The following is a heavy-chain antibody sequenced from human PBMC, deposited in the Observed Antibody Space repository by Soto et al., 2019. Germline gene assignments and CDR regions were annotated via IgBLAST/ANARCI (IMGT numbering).Heavy chain of an antibody. J-gene: IGHJ5*02. D-gene: IGHD6-6*01. CDR3: KSKAARQYNGYWFDP. CDR2: IIPIFGTA. CDR1: GGTFSSYA. Sequence: ASVKVSCKASGGTFSSYAISWVRQAPGQGLEWMGGIIPIFGTANYAQKFQGRVTITADESTSTAYMELSSLRSEDTAVYYCKSKAARQYNGYWFDPWGQGTLVTVSS. V-gene: IGHV1-69*13.